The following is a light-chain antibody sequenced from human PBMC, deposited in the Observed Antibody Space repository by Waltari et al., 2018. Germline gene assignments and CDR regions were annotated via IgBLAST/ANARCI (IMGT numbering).Light chain of an antibody. Sequence: QQPEKGPRYLMRGNSDGSHSRGDEIPGRFSGSSSGAERYLTISSLQSEDEADYYCQTGGHGTWVFGGGTKLTVL. CDR3: QTGGHGTWV. CDR2: GNSDGSH. V-gene: IGLV4-69*01. J-gene: IGLJ3*02.